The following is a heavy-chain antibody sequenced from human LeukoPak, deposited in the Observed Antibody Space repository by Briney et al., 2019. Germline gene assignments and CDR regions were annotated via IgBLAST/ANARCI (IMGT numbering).Heavy chain of an antibody. D-gene: IGHD5-24*01. CDR2: MNPNSGNT. CDR3: ARESPERWLHGYDAFDI. V-gene: IGHV1-8*01. J-gene: IGHJ3*02. Sequence: ASVKVSCKASGYTFTSYDINWVRQATGQGLEWMGWMNPNSGNTGYAQKFQGRVTMTRNTSISTAYMELSSLRSEDTAVYYCARESPERWLHGYDAFDIWGQGTMVTVSS. CDR1: GYTFTSYD.